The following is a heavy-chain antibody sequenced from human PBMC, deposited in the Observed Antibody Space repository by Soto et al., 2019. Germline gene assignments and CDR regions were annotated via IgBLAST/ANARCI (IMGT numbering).Heavy chain of an antibody. J-gene: IGHJ2*01. CDR1: GGSISSGGYY. CDR3: ARGTSAYYYDAWYFDL. V-gene: IGHV4-31*03. CDR2: IYYSGST. D-gene: IGHD3-22*01. Sequence: QVQLQESGPGLVKPSQTLSLTCTVSGGSISSGGYYWSWIRQHPGKGLAWIGYIYYSGSTYYNPSLKSRVTISVDTSKNQFSLKLSSVTAADTAVYFCARGTSAYYYDAWYFDLWGRGTLVTVSS.